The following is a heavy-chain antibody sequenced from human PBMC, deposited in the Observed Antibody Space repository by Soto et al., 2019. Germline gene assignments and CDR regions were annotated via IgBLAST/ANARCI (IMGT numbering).Heavy chain of an antibody. J-gene: IGHJ4*02. D-gene: IGHD1-1*01. CDR2: IWSDGNNR. Sequence: QVQLVESGGGVVQPGRSLRLSCAASGFMFSNHGMHWVRQAPGKGLEWVAVIWSDGNNRYYADSVKGRFTISRDNSKNTVYLQMSSLRAEGTAVYYCVRGDNWNDEASDYWGQGTLVTVSS. CDR3: VRGDNWNDEASDY. V-gene: IGHV3-33*01. CDR1: GFMFSNHG.